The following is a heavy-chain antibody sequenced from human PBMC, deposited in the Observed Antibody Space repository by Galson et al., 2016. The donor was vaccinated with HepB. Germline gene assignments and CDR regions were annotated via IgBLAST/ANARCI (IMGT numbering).Heavy chain of an antibody. D-gene: IGHD2-15*01. CDR2: IIPIYDTT. V-gene: IGHV1-69*06. J-gene: IGHJ4*02. CDR3: AREGANCRTVSCYPHYFDH. CDR1: GDTFSSYA. Sequence: SVKVSCKASGDTFSSYAISWVRQAPGQGLEWMGGIIPIYDTTNYAQKFQGRVTITADKSTSTASMELRSLRTEDTAVYYCAREGANCRTVSCYPHYFDHWGQGTLVTVSS.